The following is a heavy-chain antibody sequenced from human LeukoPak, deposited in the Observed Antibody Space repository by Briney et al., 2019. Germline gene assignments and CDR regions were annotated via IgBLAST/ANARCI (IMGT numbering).Heavy chain of an antibody. CDR1: SGSISSGGYY. J-gene: IGHJ4*02. Sequence: SETLSLTCTVSSGSISSGGYYWSWIRQHPGKGLEWIGYIYYSGSTYYNPSLKSRVTISVDTSKNQFSLKLSSVTAADTAVYYCARGRGTYYYDSSGYYFDYWGQGTLVTVSS. D-gene: IGHD3-22*01. CDR3: ARGRGTYYYDSSGYYFDY. V-gene: IGHV4-31*03. CDR2: IYYSGST.